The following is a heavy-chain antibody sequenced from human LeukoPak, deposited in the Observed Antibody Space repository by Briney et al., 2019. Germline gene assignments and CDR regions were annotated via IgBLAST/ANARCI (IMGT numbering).Heavy chain of an antibody. Sequence: GGSLRLSCAASGFTFSRYTMNWVRQAPGKGLEWVSPISTSGSAMYYADSVKGRFTISRDNAKDSLYLQMNSLRDEDTAVYYCASSGSYRFDYWGQGTLVTVSS. D-gene: IGHD1-26*01. V-gene: IGHV3-48*02. CDR1: GFTFSRYT. CDR3: ASSGSYRFDY. J-gene: IGHJ4*02. CDR2: ISTSGSAM.